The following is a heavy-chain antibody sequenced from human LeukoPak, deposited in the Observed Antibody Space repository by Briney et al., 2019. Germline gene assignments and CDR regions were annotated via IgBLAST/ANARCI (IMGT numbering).Heavy chain of an antibody. V-gene: IGHV4-34*01. J-gene: IGHJ6*03. Sequence: PSETLSLTCAVYGGSFSGYYWSWIRQPPGKGLEWIGEINHSGSTNYNPSLKSRVTISVDTSKNQFSLKLSSVTAADTAVYYRARGEWWSPQKYMDVWGKGTTVTVSS. CDR1: GGSFSGYY. CDR2: INHSGST. D-gene: IGHD2-15*01. CDR3: ARGEWWSPQKYMDV.